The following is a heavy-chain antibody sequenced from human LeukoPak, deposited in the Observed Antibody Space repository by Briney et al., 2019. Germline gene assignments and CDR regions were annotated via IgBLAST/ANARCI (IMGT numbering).Heavy chain of an antibody. CDR3: AREYTHNWFDP. D-gene: IGHD1-14*01. CDR2: IWYDGSNK. J-gene: IGHJ5*02. Sequence: PGRSLRLSCAASGFTFSTYGMHWVRQAPGKGLEWVAVIWYDGSNKYYVDSVKGRFTISRDNSKNTLYLQMNSLRAEDTGVYFCAREYTHNWFDPWGQGTLVTVSS. CDR1: GFTFSTYG. V-gene: IGHV3-33*01.